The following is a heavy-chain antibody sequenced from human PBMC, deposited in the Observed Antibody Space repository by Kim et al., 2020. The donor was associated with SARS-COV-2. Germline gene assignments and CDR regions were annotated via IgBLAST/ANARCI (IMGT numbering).Heavy chain of an antibody. CDR3: AKALYSSSWYYFDY. V-gene: IGHV3-43*01. J-gene: IGHJ4*02. CDR1: GFTFDDYT. CDR2: ISWDGGST. Sequence: GGSLRLSCAASGFTFDDYTMHWVRQAPGKGLEWVSLISWDGGSTYYADSVKGRFTISRDNSKNSLYLQMNSLRTEDTALYYCAKALYSSSWYYFDYWGQGTLVTVPS. D-gene: IGHD6-13*01.